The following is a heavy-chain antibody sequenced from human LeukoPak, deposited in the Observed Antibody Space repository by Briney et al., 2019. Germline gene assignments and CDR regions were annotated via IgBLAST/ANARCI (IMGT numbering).Heavy chain of an antibody. CDR2: ISYDGSNK. CDR1: GYTFSSYG. J-gene: IGHJ4*02. CDR3: ARVIAARPRLGLGYFDY. Sequence: GRSLRLSCAASGYTFSSYGMHWVRQAPGKGLEWVAVISYDGSNKYYADSVKGRFTISRDNSKNTLYLQMNSLRAEDTAVYYCARVIAARPRLGLGYFDYWGQGTLVTVSS. D-gene: IGHD6-6*01. V-gene: IGHV3-30*03.